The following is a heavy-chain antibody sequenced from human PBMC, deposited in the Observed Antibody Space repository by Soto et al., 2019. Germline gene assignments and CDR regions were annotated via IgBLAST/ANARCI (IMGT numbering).Heavy chain of an antibody. J-gene: IGHJ6*02. Sequence: EVKLLESGGGFTQPGGSLRLSCTASGLTFSNYAMSWVRQTPGKGLEFVSFISGGGGSSYSADSVKGRFTVSRDNAKNTLSLQMNSLRVEETAVYYCVKLLRSWYGHNALDVWGQGTTVTVSS. V-gene: IGHV3-23*01. CDR3: VKLLRSWYGHNALDV. CDR2: ISGGGGSS. CDR1: GLTFSNYA. D-gene: IGHD3-9*01.